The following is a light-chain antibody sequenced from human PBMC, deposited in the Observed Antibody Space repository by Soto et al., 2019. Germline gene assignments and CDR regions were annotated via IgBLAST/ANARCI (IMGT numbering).Light chain of an antibody. CDR3: QQYDNIPRT. V-gene: IGKV1-33*01. CDR2: DAS. J-gene: IGKJ1*01. Sequence: DIQMTQSPSSLSASVGDRVTITCQASQEISNYLNWYQQKAGKAPKLLIYDASTLETGVPSRFSGSGSGTDFTFTISSLQPEDIATYYCQQYDNIPRTFGQGTKVEIK. CDR1: QEISNY.